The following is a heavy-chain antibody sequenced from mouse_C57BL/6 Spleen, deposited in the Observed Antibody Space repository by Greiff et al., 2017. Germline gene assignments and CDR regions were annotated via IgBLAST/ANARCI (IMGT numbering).Heavy chain of an antibody. J-gene: IGHJ4*01. CDR2: ISSGGDYI. Sequence: DVMLVESGEGLVKPGGSLKLSCAASGFTFSSYAMSWVRQTPEKRLEWVAYISSGGDYIYYADTVKGRFTISRDNARNTLYLQMSSLKSEDTAMYYCTRAPGISYGMDYWGQGTSVTVSS. CDR1: GFTFSSYA. V-gene: IGHV5-9-1*02. CDR3: TRAPGISYGMDY. D-gene: IGHD1-1*01.